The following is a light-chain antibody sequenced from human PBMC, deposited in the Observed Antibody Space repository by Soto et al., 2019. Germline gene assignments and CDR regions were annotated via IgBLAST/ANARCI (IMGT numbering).Light chain of an antibody. CDR3: ISYTSSSTLYV. J-gene: IGLJ1*01. CDR2: DVS. V-gene: IGLV2-14*01. Sequence: QSVLTQPASVSGSPGQSITISCTGTSSDVGGYNYVSWYQQHPGKAPKPMIYDVSNRPSGVSNRFSGSKSGNTASLTISGLQAEDEADYYCISYTSSSTLYVFGTGTKLTVL. CDR1: SSDVGGYNY.